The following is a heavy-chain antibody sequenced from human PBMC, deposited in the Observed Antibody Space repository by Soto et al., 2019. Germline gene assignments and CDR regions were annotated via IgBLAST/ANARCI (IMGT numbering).Heavy chain of an antibody. Sequence: SVQVSCKASGYPFTGYYMHWVRQAPGQGLEWMGWINPNSGGTKSAQKFQGRVTMTRDTSISTAYMELRSLRSDDTAVYYCARVGYSNVAYCYFAMDVWGQGTTVTLPS. CDR2: INPNSGGT. CDR3: ARVGYSNVAYCYFAMDV. CDR1: GYPFTGYY. V-gene: IGHV1-2*02. D-gene: IGHD4-4*01. J-gene: IGHJ6*02.